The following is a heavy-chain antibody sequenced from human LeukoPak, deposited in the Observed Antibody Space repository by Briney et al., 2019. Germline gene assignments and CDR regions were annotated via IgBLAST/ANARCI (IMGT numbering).Heavy chain of an antibody. J-gene: IGHJ4*02. Sequence: PGGSLRLSCAASGFTFSSYWMSWVRQAPGKGLEWVANIKQDGSEKYYVDSVKGRFTISRDNAKNSLYLQMNSLRAEDTAVYYCAKKGDSSGYYVTDYWGQGTLVTVSS. D-gene: IGHD3-22*01. CDR3: AKKGDSSGYYVTDY. CDR1: GFTFSSYW. V-gene: IGHV3-7*05. CDR2: IKQDGSEK.